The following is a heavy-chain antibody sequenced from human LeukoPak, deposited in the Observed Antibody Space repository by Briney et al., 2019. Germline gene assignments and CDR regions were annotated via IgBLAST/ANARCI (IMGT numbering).Heavy chain of an antibody. CDR2: IYTSGST. D-gene: IGHD2-2*01. CDR1: GGSISSYY. V-gene: IGHV4-4*07. Sequence: SETLSLACTVSGGSISSYYWSWIRQPAGKGLEWIGRIYTSGSTNYNPSLKSRVTMSVDTSKNQFSLKLSSVTAADTAVYYCARQPSYCSSTSCYAEYFQHWGQGTLVTVSS. J-gene: IGHJ1*01. CDR3: ARQPSYCSSTSCYAEYFQH.